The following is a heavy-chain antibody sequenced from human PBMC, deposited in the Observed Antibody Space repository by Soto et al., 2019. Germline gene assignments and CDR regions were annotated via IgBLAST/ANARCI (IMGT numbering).Heavy chain of an antibody. CDR3: AKTQYGYSSSLDY. CDR1: GFTFSSYD. Sequence: QPGGSLRLSCAASGFTFSSYDMSWVRQAPGKGLEWVSAISGSGDRTYYADSVKGRFTISRDNSKNTLYLQMNSLRAEDTAVYYCAKTQYGYSSSLDYWGQGTLVTVSS. CDR2: ISGSGDRT. D-gene: IGHD6-13*01. J-gene: IGHJ4*02. V-gene: IGHV3-23*01.